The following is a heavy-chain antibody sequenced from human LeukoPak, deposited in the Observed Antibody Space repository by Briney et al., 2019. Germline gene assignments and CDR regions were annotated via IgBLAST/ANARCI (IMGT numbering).Heavy chain of an antibody. CDR3: AKDLTYTSQGGSDS. J-gene: IGHJ4*02. CDR1: GFPFSTYD. CDR2: IRYDGNSE. Sequence: PGGSLRLSCTASGFPFSTYDMHWVRQAPGKGLQWVPFIRYDGNSESYADSVKGRFIISRDNSKNTLYLQMNSLRAEDTALYFCAKDLTYTSQGGSDSWGQGTLVIVSS. D-gene: IGHD3-16*01. V-gene: IGHV3-30*02.